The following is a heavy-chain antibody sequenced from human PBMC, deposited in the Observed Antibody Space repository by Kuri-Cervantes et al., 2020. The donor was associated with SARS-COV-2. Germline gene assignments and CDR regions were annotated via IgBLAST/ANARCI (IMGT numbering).Heavy chain of an antibody. CDR2: INPNSGGT. D-gene: IGHD1-26*01. V-gene: IGHV1-2*04. J-gene: IGHJ4*02. Sequence: ASVKVSCKASGYTFTGYYMHWVRQAPGQGLEWMGWINPNSGGTNYAQKFQGWVSMTRDTSISTAYMELSRLRSDDTAVCYCARAGGFDSFDDWGQGTLVTVSS. CDR3: ARAGGFDSFDD. CDR1: GYTFTGYY.